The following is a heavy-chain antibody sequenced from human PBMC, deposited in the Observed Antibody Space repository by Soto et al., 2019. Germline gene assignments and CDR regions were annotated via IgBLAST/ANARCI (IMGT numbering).Heavy chain of an antibody. D-gene: IGHD2-15*01. Sequence: GGSLRLSCAASGFTVSSNYMSWVRQAPGKGLEWVSVIYSGGSTYYADSVKGRFTISRDNSKNTLYLQMNSLRAEDTAVYYCARGMWQLLAGYYYYYYMDVWGKGTTVTVSS. J-gene: IGHJ6*03. CDR3: ARGMWQLLAGYYYYYYMDV. V-gene: IGHV3-66*01. CDR1: GFTVSSNY. CDR2: IYSGGST.